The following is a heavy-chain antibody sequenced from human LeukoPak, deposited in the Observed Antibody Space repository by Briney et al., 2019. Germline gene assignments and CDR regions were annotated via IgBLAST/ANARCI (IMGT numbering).Heavy chain of an antibody. CDR1: GFSFGSYW. Sequence: GGSLRLSCAASGFSFGSYWMTWVRQAPGKGLEWVTLILYDGSNKYYADSVKGRFTISRDNSKNTLYLQMNSLRSEDTAVYFCARTHGDYDSRTLDLWGQGTLVTISS. CDR2: ILYDGSNK. J-gene: IGHJ3*01. CDR3: ARTHGDYDSRTLDL. V-gene: IGHV3-30-3*01. D-gene: IGHD4-17*01.